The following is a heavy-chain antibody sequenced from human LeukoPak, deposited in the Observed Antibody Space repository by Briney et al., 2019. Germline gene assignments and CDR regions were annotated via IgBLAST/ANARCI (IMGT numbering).Heavy chain of an antibody. J-gene: IGHJ4*02. V-gene: IGHV1-18*01. CDR3: ARALYHTFDY. CDR1: GGTFSSYA. Sequence: GASVTVSCKASGGTFSSYAISWVRQAPGQGLEWMGWISANNNNTDNVQKLQGRVTMTTDTSTSTAYMELRSLRSDDTAVYYCARALYHTFDYWGQGTLVTVSS. CDR2: ISANNNNT. D-gene: IGHD2-2*01.